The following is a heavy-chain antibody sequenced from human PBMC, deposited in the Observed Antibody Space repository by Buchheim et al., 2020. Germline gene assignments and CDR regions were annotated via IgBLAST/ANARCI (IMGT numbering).Heavy chain of an antibody. CDR3: AKVHDYGGNWGGFDY. Sequence: QVQLVESGGGVVQPGRSLRLSCAASGFTFSSYGMHWVRQAPGKGLEWVAVIWYDGSNKYYADSVKGRFTISRDNSKNTLYLQMNSLRAEDTAVYYCAKVHDYGGNWGGFDYWGQGTL. V-gene: IGHV3-33*06. CDR1: GFTFSSYG. CDR2: IWYDGSNK. D-gene: IGHD4-23*01. J-gene: IGHJ4*02.